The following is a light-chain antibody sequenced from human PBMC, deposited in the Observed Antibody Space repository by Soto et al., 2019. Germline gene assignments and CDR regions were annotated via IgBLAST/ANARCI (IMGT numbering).Light chain of an antibody. V-gene: IGLV2-23*01. CDR2: EGS. CDR3: CSYKV. CDR1: SSDVGSYNL. Sequence: QSALTQPASVSGSPGQSITISCTGTSSDVGSYNLVSWYQQHPGKAPKLMIYEGSKRPSGVSNRFSGSKSGNTASLTISGLQDEDEADYYCCSYKVFGGGTKVTVL. J-gene: IGLJ2*01.